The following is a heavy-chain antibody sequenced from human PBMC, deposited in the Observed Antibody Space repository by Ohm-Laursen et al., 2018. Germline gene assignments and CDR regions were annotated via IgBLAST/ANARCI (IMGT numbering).Heavy chain of an antibody. CDR3: ARDGAKTAMVIS. CDR1: GASISSYY. D-gene: IGHD5-18*01. V-gene: IGHV4-4*08. J-gene: IGHJ5*02. Sequence: PSQTLSLTCSVSGASISSYYWTWIRQPPGKGLEWIGHFYHSGGTNNNPSFKSRVTISIDTSKNQVSLNLNSVTAADTAVYYCARDGAKTAMVISWGQGTLVTVSS. CDR2: FYHSGGT.